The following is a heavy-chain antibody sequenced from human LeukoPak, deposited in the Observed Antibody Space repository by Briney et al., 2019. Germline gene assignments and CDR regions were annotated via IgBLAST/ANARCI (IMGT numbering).Heavy chain of an antibody. V-gene: IGHV3-72*01. Sequence: GGSLRLSCAASGFTFSDHYMDWVRQAPGKGLEGVGRTRNRANSYTTEYAASVKGRFTISRDDSKSSLYLQMNSLKTEDTSIYYCARVYSRSWSGSYFDYWGQGTLVTVSS. J-gene: IGHJ4*02. D-gene: IGHD5-18*01. CDR1: GFTFSDHY. CDR3: ARVYSRSWSGSYFDY. CDR2: TRNRANSYTT.